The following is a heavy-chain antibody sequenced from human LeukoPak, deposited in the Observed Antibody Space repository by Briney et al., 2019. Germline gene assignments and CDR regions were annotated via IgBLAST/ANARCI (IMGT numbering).Heavy chain of an antibody. CDR3: ARHGYGDYVGAFDI. CDR2: TWPGDSDT. Sequence: GESLKISCKISGYDFTTYWIGWVRQMPGKGLECMGITWPGDSDTRYSPSFQGQVTISADKSISTAYLQWSSLKASDTAMYYCARHGYGDYVGAFDIWGQGTMVTVSS. D-gene: IGHD4-17*01. CDR1: GYDFTTYW. V-gene: IGHV5-51*01. J-gene: IGHJ3*02.